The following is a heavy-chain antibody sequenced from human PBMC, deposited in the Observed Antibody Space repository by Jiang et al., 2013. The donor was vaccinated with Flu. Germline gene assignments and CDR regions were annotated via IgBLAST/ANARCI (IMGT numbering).Heavy chain of an antibody. V-gene: IGHV5-51*01. D-gene: IGHD4-23*01. J-gene: IGHJ4*02. CDR2: IYPGDSDT. Sequence: TSYWIGWVRHMPGKGLEWMAIIYPGDSDTRYSPSFQGQVTISADKSINTAYLQWSSLKASDTAMYYCARLASRNSFFDYWGQGTLVTVSS. CDR3: ARLASRNSFFDY. CDR1: TSYW.